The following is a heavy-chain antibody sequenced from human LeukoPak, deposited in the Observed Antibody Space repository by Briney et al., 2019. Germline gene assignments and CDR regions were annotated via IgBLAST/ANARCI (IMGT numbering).Heavy chain of an antibody. D-gene: IGHD2-2*03. V-gene: IGHV3-23*01. CDR2: ISGSGGST. CDR3: AKDSHWILFDD. CDR1: GFTFSSYG. J-gene: IGHJ4*02. Sequence: GGSLRLSCAASGFTFSSYGMSWVRQAPGKGLEWVSAISGSGGSTYYADSVKGRFTISRDNAKNSLYLQMNSLRAEDTAVYYCAKDSHWILFDDWGQGTLVTVSS.